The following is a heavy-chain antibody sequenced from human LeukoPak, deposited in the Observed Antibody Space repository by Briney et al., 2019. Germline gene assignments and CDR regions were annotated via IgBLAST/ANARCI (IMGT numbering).Heavy chain of an antibody. J-gene: IGHJ3*02. Sequence: PSETLSLTCTVSGGSISSSSYYWSWIRQPAGKGLEWIGRIYISGSTNYNPSLKSRVTMSVDTSKTNFSLKLSSVTAADTAVYYCARDSTMFRGVSSFDIWGLGTMVTVSS. CDR2: IYISGST. CDR3: ARDSTMFRGVSSFDI. D-gene: IGHD3-10*01. CDR1: GGSISSSSYY. V-gene: IGHV4-61*02.